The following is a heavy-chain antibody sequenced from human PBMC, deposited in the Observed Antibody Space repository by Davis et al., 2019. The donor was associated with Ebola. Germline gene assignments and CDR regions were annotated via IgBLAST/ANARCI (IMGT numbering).Heavy chain of an antibody. CDR3: ARHGAGATTHYYFDS. CDR2: IFNNGFT. CDR1: GGSTRASY. V-gene: IGHV4-59*08. Sequence: MPSDTLSPPCTVPGGSTRASYWTWIRQPPGKGLEWIGYIFNNGFTKYSPSLTSRVTISGDTSKNQLSLKRRSVTAADTAVYFCARHGAGATTHYYFDSWGQGTLVTVSS. D-gene: IGHD1/OR15-1a*01. J-gene: IGHJ4*02.